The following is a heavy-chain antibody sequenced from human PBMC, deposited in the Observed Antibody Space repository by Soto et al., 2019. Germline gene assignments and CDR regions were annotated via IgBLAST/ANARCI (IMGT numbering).Heavy chain of an antibody. CDR1: GFTFSSYA. J-gene: IGHJ3*02. CDR2: ISGSGGST. CDR3: AKPLYYYDSSGSSPDAFDI. V-gene: IGHV3-23*01. Sequence: PGGSLRLSCAASGFTFSSYAMSWVRQAPGKGLEWVSAISGSGGSTYYADSVKGRYTISRDNSKNTLYLQMNSLRAEDTAVYYCAKPLYYYDSSGSSPDAFDIWGRGTMVTVSS. D-gene: IGHD3-22*01.